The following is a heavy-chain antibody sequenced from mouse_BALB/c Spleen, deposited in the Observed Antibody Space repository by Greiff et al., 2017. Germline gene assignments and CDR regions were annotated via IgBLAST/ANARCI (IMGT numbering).Heavy chain of an antibody. CDR1: GFTFSSYA. D-gene: IGHD4-1*01. J-gene: IGHJ2*01. V-gene: IGHV5-9-3*01. Sequence: EVQGVESGGGLVKPGGSLKLSCAASGFTFSSYAMSWVRQTPEKRLEWVATISSGGSYTYYPDSVKGRFTISRDNAKNTLYLQINRLRSEDAAMYYCARQGTGTYYFDYWGQGTTLTVSS. CDR2: ISSGGSYT. CDR3: ARQGTGTYYFDY.